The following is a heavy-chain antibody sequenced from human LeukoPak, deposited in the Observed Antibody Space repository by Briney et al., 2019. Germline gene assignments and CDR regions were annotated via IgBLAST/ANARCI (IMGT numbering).Heavy chain of an antibody. J-gene: IGHJ4*02. D-gene: IGHD3-22*01. CDR3: ARGGNYYDSSGYPLDY. Sequence: SQTLSLTCTVSGGSISSGSYCWSWIRQPAGKGLEWIGRIYTSGSTNYNPSLKSRVTISVDTSKNQFSLKLSSVTAADTAVYYCARGGNYYDSSGYPLDYWGQGTLVTVSS. CDR1: GGSISSGSYC. V-gene: IGHV4-61*02. CDR2: IYTSGST.